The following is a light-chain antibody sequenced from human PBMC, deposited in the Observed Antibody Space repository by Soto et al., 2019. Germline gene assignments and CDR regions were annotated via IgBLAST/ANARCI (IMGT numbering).Light chain of an antibody. CDR1: KIETKT. CDR2: DDS. Sequence: ELTQPPSVSVAPGQTARISCGGNKIETKTVFWYQQKPGQAPVVVVSDDSVRPSGIPERFSGSNSGGTATLSIIGVEAGDEADYYCQVWDSLSDHHVFGPGTKVTVL. J-gene: IGLJ1*01. CDR3: QVWDSLSDHHV. V-gene: IGLV3-21*02.